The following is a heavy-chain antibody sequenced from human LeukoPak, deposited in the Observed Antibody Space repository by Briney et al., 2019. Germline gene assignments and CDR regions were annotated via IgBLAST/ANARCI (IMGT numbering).Heavy chain of an antibody. V-gene: IGHV3-74*01. CDR2: IKSDGSAT. Sequence: PGGSLRLSCAASGFTFSTFFMHWVRQAPGKGLVWASRIKSDGSATTYADSVKGRFTISRDNAKNTVYLQMNSLRADDTAVYYCAGPRTTDYYYGMDVWGQGTTVTVSS. D-gene: IGHD4-11*01. CDR3: AGPRTTDYYYGMDV. J-gene: IGHJ6*02. CDR1: GFTFSTFF.